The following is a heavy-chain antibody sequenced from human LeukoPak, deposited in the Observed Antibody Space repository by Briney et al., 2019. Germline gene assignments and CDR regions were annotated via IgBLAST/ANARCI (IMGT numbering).Heavy chain of an antibody. CDR3: AHRGYGGNSVDY. V-gene: IGHV2-5*01. CDR2: IYWNDDK. Sequence: KEPGPTLVKPTQTLTLTCTFSGFSLSTSGVGVGWIRQPPGKALEWLALIYWNDDKRYSPSLKSRLTITKDTSKNQVVLTMTNMDPVDTATYYCAHRGYGGNSVDYWGQGTLVTVSS. CDR1: GFSLSTSGVG. J-gene: IGHJ4*02. D-gene: IGHD4-23*01.